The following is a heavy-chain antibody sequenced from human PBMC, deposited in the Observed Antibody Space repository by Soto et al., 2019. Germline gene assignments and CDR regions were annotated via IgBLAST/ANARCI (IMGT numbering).Heavy chain of an antibody. CDR3: ARGSSGTNGHYDNWFDP. CDR1: GGSISSGGYY. D-gene: IGHD2-8*01. J-gene: IGHJ5*02. V-gene: IGHV4-31*03. CDR2: IYYSGST. Sequence: QVQLQESGPGLVKPSQTLSLTCTVSGGSISSGGYYWSWIRRHPGKGLEWIGYIYYSGSTYYNPSIKSRVTISVDTSKNQFSLKLSSVTAADTAVYYCARGSSGTNGHYDNWFDPWGQGTLVTVSS.